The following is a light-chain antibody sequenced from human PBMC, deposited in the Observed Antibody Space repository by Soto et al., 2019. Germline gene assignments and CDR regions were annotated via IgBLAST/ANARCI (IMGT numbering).Light chain of an antibody. CDR3: QQYFDVPFT. Sequence: ETVLTHTPGTMRRSPVPKPSLYCXXSQSVSNNYLAWYQQKPGQAPRLLIYGASNRATGIPDRFSGSGSGTDFTLTISSLEAEDVAFYWCQQYFDVPFTFGGGTKVDI. CDR2: GAS. CDR1: QSVSNNY. V-gene: IGKV3-20*01. J-gene: IGKJ4*01.